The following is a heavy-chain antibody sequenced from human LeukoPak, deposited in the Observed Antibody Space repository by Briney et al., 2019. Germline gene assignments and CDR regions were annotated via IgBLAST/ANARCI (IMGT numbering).Heavy chain of an antibody. J-gene: IGHJ4*02. CDR3: AKDPLIDIVATPDY. Sequence: PGGSLRLSCAASGFTFSSYAMTWVRQAPGKGLEWVSAIFGSGGSTYYADSVKGRFTISRDNSKNTLYLQMNSLRAEDTAVYYCAKDPLIDIVATPDYWGQGTLVTVSS. D-gene: IGHD5-12*01. CDR2: IFGSGGST. V-gene: IGHV3-23*01. CDR1: GFTFSSYA.